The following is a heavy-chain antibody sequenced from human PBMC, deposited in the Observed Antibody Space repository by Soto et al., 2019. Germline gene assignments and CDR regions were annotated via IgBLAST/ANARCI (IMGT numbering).Heavy chain of an antibody. CDR1: GYTFTSYG. CDR2: ISTYNGNT. D-gene: IGHD6-13*01. V-gene: IGHV1-18*01. J-gene: IGHJ3*02. CDR3: ARDPGYSTTWHQAFDI. Sequence: QVQLVQSGAEVKKPGASVKVSCKASGYTFTSYGISWVRQAPGQGPEWMGRISTYNGNTNYVQKPQGTVTMPTDTSTTPAYMELRSLRYDDTAVYYCARDPGYSTTWHQAFDIWGQGTMVTVSS.